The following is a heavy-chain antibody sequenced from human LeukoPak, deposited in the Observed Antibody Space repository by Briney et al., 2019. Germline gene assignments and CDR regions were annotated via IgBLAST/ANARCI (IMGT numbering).Heavy chain of an antibody. CDR3: AKDPDCTSGICYTFFDY. V-gene: IGHV3-11*01. D-gene: IGHD2-8*01. CDR2: ISSSGSTI. CDR1: GFTFSDYY. J-gene: IGHJ4*02. Sequence: GGSLRLSCAASGFTFSDYYMSWIRQAPGKGLEWVSYISSSGSTIYYADSVKGRFTISRDNAKNSLYLQMNSLRAEDTAVYYCAKDPDCTSGICYTFFDYWGQGTLVTVSP.